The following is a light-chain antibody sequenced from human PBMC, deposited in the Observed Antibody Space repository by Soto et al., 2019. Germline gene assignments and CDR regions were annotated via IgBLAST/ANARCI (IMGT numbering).Light chain of an antibody. CDR1: QSFHTNY. V-gene: IGKV3-20*01. CDR2: GAS. J-gene: IGKJ4*01. Sequence: EIVLTQSPGTLSLSPGERATLSCRASQSFHTNYLAWYQHRPGQDPRLLIYGASIRDSGIPERFSGRGSGTDFTLTISRLEPEDSAGYYCQQYYSSTGFTFGGGTKMEIK. CDR3: QQYYSSTGFT.